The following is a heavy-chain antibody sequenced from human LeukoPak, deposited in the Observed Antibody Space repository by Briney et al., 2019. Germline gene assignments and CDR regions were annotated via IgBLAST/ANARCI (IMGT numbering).Heavy chain of an antibody. J-gene: IGHJ4*02. D-gene: IGHD3-9*01. V-gene: IGHV3-23*01. CDR3: AKWGDYDVLTGYYAPDF. Sequence: GGSLRLSCAASGFTFSNYAMSWVRQAPGKGLEWVSAILGSGGSTYYADSVKGRFTVSRDNSKSTLYLQMNSLRAEDTALYYCAKWGDYDVLTGYYAPDFWGQGTLVTVSS. CDR1: GFTFSNYA. CDR2: ILGSGGST.